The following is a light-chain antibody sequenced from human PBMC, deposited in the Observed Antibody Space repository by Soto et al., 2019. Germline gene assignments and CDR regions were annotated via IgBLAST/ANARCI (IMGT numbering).Light chain of an antibody. CDR3: QQYNNWPRT. CDR2: GAS. CDR1: QSVNIN. Sequence: EKVMTQSPATLSVSPGERVTLSCRASQSVNINLAWYQQKPGQAPRLLIYGASTRATGIPVRFSGSGSGTEFTLTISSLQSEDFAVYYCQQYNNWPRTFGQGTKVEIK. J-gene: IGKJ1*01. V-gene: IGKV3-15*01.